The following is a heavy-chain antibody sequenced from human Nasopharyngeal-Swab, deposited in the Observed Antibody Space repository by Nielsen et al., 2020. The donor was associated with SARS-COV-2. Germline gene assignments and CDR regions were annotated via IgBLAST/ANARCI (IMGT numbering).Heavy chain of an antibody. Sequence: SETLSLTCTVSGGSISSYYWSWIRQPPGKGLEWIGYIYYSGSTNYNPPLKSRVTISVDTSKNQFSLKLSSVTAADTAVYYCARAIRITIFGVVASFDYWGQGTLVTVSS. CDR2: IYYSGST. CDR3: ARAIRITIFGVVASFDY. D-gene: IGHD3-3*01. J-gene: IGHJ4*02. V-gene: IGHV4-59*01. CDR1: GGSISSYY.